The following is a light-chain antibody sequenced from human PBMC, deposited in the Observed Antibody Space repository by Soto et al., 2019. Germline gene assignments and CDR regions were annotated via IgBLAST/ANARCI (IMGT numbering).Light chain of an antibody. CDR3: SSYTSSSLYV. CDR1: SSNIGTNS. CDR2: EVS. Sequence: QSVLTQPPSASGTPGQRVTISCSGSSSNIGTNSVNWYQQHPGKAPKLMIYEVSNRPSGVSNRFSGSKSGNTASLTISGLQAEDEADYYCSSYTSSSLYVFGTGTKVTVL. V-gene: IGLV2-14*01. J-gene: IGLJ1*01.